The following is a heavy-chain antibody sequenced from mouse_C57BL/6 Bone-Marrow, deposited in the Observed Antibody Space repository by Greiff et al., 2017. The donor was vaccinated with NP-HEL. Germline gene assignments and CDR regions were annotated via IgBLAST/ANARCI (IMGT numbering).Heavy chain of an antibody. CDR2: ISSGGSYT. Sequence: EVQLVESGGDLVKPGGSLKLSCAASGFTFSSYGMSWVRHTPDKRLEWVATISSGGSYTYYPDSVKGRFTISRDNAKNTLYLQMSSLKSEDTAMYYCASPYDYDVAWFAYWGQGTLVTVSA. CDR1: GFTFSSYG. D-gene: IGHD2-4*01. V-gene: IGHV5-6*01. CDR3: ASPYDYDVAWFAY. J-gene: IGHJ3*01.